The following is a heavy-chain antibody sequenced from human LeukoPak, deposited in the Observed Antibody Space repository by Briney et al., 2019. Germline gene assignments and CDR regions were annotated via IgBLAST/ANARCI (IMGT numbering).Heavy chain of an antibody. CDR2: ISGDGRGT. CDR3: ARDPLTLYDYYMDV. V-gene: IGHV3-74*01. CDR1: GFIFTDYW. Sequence: PGGSMRLSCAASGFIFTDYWMHWVRQGPGKELVWVARISGDGRGTTYADSVKGRFTISRDNAKNSLSLQMNSLRAEDTAVYYCARDPLTLYDYYMDVWGKGTTVTVSS. J-gene: IGHJ6*03. D-gene: IGHD3-9*01.